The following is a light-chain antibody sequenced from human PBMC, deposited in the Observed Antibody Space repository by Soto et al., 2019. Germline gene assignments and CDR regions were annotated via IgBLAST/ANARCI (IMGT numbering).Light chain of an antibody. Sequence: EIVMTQSPATLSVSPGERATLSCRADQNIYNNLAWYQQKPGQAPRLLIYHASSRATGIPARFSGSGSGTDFTLTITSLQSEDFAVYYCQQYKNWPLTFGGGTKVEIK. CDR1: QNIYNN. J-gene: IGKJ4*01. V-gene: IGKV3-15*01. CDR3: QQYKNWPLT. CDR2: HAS.